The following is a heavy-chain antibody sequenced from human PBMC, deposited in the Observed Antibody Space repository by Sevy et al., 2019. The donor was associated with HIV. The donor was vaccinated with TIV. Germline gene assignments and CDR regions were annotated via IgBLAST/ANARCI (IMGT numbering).Heavy chain of an antibody. D-gene: IGHD3-3*01. V-gene: IGHV3-30*02. CDR3: AILGSDHDSRSRGYQGLDV. CDR1: GFIFSNYG. J-gene: IGHJ6*02. CDR2: IDYDENKR. Sequence: GVSMRLSCGTSGFIFSNYGFHWARQAPGKGLEWVAFIDYDENKRYYADSVKGRFTISRDNSKNTLYLQMNSLRPEDTAEFHCAILGSDHDSRSRGYQGLDVWGLGTTVTVSS.